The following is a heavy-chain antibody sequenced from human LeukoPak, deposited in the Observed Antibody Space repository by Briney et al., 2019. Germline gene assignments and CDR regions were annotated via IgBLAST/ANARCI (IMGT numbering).Heavy chain of an antibody. CDR3: AKHGAYYYHSSGYKGN. J-gene: IGHJ4*02. D-gene: IGHD3-22*01. Sequence: GGSLRLSCAASEFTFSSYAMSWVRQAPGKGLEWVSAISGSGGSTDYADSVKGRFTISRDNSNNTLYLQMNSVRAEDTAVYYCAKHGAYYYHSSGYKGNWGQGTLVTVSS. CDR1: EFTFSSYA. V-gene: IGHV3-23*01. CDR2: ISGSGGST.